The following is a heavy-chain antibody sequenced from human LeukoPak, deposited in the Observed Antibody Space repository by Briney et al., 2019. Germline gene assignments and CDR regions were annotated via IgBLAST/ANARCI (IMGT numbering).Heavy chain of an antibody. CDR2: INPNSGVT. J-gene: IGHJ4*02. CDR3: APTNNLYYYFDY. Sequence: ASVKVSCKTSGYTFTDYYMHWLRQAPGQGLEWMGWINPNSGVTKIAQKFQGRVTMTRDTSMSTAFMALSSLRSDDTAVYYCAPTNNLYYYFDYWGQGALVTVSS. V-gene: IGHV1-2*02. CDR1: GYTFTDYY. D-gene: IGHD1-1*01.